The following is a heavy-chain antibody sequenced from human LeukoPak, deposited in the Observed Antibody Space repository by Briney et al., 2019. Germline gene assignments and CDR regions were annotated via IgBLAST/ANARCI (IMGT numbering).Heavy chain of an antibody. CDR2: IFHSGST. D-gene: IGHD1-26*01. CDR3: ARGGNYWPQWWFDP. Sequence: PSGTLSLTCAVSSGSIFSSNWWSWVRQPPGKGLEWIGQIFHSGSTSYSPPLKSRVTISVDKSKNQFSLNLTSVTAADTAVYYCARGGNYWPQWWFDPWGRGTLVSVSS. J-gene: IGHJ5*02. CDR1: SGSIFSSNW. V-gene: IGHV4-4*02.